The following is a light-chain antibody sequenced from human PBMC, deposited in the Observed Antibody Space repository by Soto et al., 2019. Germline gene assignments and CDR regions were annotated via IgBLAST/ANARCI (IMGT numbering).Light chain of an antibody. Sequence: QSALTQPPSASGSFGQSVTISCTGTSSDVGGYNYVSWYQQHPGKAPKLMIYEVSERPSGVPDRFSGSKSGNTASPTVSGLQADDEADYYCSSYSGTNYHYVFGTGTKVTV. CDR3: SSYSGTNYHYV. V-gene: IGLV2-8*01. CDR1: SSDVGGYNY. CDR2: EVS. J-gene: IGLJ1*01.